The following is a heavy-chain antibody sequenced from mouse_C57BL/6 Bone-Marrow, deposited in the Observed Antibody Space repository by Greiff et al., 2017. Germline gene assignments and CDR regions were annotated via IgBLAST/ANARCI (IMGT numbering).Heavy chain of an antibody. CDR2: ISNGGGST. Sequence: EVKVVESGGGLVQPGGSLKLSCAASGFTFSDYYMYWVRQTPEKRLEWVAYISNGGGSTYYTDNVKGRFTISRDNAKNTLYLQMSRLKSEDTAMYYSDIRDSNEEEWVAYWGQGTLVTVSA. J-gene: IGHJ3*01. CDR1: GFTFSDYY. CDR3: DIRDSNEEEWVAY. D-gene: IGHD2-5*01. V-gene: IGHV5-12*01.